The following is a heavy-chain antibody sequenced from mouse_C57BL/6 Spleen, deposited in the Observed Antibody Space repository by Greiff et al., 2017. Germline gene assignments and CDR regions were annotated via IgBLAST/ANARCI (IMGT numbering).Heavy chain of an antibody. CDR2: IYPSDSET. CDR3: ERLGYGSRAMGY. CDR1: GYTFTSYW. D-gene: IGHD1-1*01. J-gene: IGHJ4*01. V-gene: IGHV1-61*01. Sequence: VQLQQPGAELVRPGSSVKLSCKASGYTFTSYWMDWVKQRPGQGLEWIGNIYPSDSETHYNQKFKDKATLTVDKYSSTAYMQLSSLTSEDSAVYYCERLGYGSRAMGYWGQGTSVTVSS.